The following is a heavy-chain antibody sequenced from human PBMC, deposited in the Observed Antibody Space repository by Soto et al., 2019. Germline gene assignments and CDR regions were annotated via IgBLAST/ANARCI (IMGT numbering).Heavy chain of an antibody. CDR2: IYYSGRT. CDR3: ARGYDSSGHFFDY. D-gene: IGHD3-22*01. Sequence: TCTVSGGSISSGDYYWSWILQPAGKGLEWIGYIYYSGRTYYNPSLKTRVTISVETSKDQFSLKLSSVTAADTAVYYCARGYDSSGHFFDYWGQGTLVTVSS. CDR1: GGSISSGDYY. V-gene: IGHV4-30-4*01. J-gene: IGHJ4*02.